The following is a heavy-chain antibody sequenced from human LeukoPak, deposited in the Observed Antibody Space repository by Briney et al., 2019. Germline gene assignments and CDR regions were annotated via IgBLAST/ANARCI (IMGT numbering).Heavy chain of an antibody. CDR1: VGTFSNYA. CDR3: ARKDPGIDAFDI. Sequence: GASVKVSCKASVGTFSNYAISWVRQARGQGLEWMGRIIPIVGIANYAQKFQGRVTITADKSTSTAYMELRSLRSEDAAVYYCARKDPGIDAFDIWGQGTMVTVSS. J-gene: IGHJ3*02. D-gene: IGHD3-10*01. V-gene: IGHV1-69*04. CDR2: IIPIVGIA.